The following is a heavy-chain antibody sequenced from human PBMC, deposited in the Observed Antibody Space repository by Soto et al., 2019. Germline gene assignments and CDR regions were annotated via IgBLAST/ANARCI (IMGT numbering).Heavy chain of an antibody. CDR2: IYYSGST. D-gene: IGHD3-22*01. CDR1: GGSISSGDYY. CDR3: ARGGEDYDSSGYHIDY. V-gene: IGHV4-30-4*01. J-gene: IGHJ4*02. Sequence: SETLSLTCTVSGGSISSGDYYWSWIRQPPGKGLEWIGYIYYSGSTYYNPSLKSRVTISVDTSKNQFSLKLSSVTAVDTAVYYCARGGEDYDSSGYHIDYWGQGTLVTVSS.